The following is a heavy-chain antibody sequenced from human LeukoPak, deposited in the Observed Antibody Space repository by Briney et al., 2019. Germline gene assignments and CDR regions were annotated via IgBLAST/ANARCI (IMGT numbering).Heavy chain of an antibody. CDR1: GFTFSSYG. V-gene: IGHV3-30*02. CDR2: IRYDGSNK. D-gene: IGHD1-14*01. J-gene: IGHJ3*02. Sequence: GGSLRLSCAASGFTFSSYGMHWVRQAPGKGLEWVAFIRYDGSNKYYADSVKGRFTISRDNSKNTLYLQMNSLRAEDTAVYYCAKNRRRGHHPLGNAFGIWGQGTMVTVSS. CDR3: AKNRRRGHHPLGNAFGI.